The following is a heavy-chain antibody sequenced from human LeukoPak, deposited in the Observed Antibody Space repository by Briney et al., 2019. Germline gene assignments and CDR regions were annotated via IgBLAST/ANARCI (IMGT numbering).Heavy chain of an antibody. CDR1: RFTFSSYA. J-gene: IGHJ4*02. CDR3: ARDPSRRGYSYGYFDY. Sequence: GGSLRLSCAASRFTFSSYAMHWVRQAPGKGLEWVAVISYDGSNKYYAGSVKGRFTISRDNSKNTLYLQMNSLRAEDTAVYYCARDPSRRGYSYGYFDYWGQGTLVTVSS. CDR2: ISYDGSNK. D-gene: IGHD5-18*01. V-gene: IGHV3-30*14.